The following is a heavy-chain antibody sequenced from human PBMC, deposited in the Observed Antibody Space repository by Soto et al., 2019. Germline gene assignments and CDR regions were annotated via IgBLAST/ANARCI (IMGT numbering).Heavy chain of an antibody. Sequence: QVQLVESGGGVVQPGSSLRLSCAASGFTFSSYGMHWVRQAPGKGLEWVAVISYDGSNKYYADSVKGRFTISRDNSKNTLYLQMNSLRAEDTAVYYCAKEASVSYSSGWYYFDYWGQGTLVTVSS. V-gene: IGHV3-30*18. J-gene: IGHJ4*02. CDR2: ISYDGSNK. CDR3: AKEASVSYSSGWYYFDY. D-gene: IGHD6-19*01. CDR1: GFTFSSYG.